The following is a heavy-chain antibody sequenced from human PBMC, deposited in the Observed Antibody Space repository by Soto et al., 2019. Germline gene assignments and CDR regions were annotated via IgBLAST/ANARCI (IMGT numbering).Heavy chain of an antibody. CDR1: GYTFTGYY. D-gene: IGHD1-20*01. CDR3: ARDVYKASNYYYGMDV. V-gene: IGHV1-2*04. Sequence: ASVKVSCKASGYTFTGYYMHWVRQAPGQGLEWMGWINPNSGGTNYAQKFQGWVTMTRDTSIRTAYMELSRLRSDDTAVYYCARDVYKASNYYYGMDVWGQGTTVTVSS. CDR2: INPNSGGT. J-gene: IGHJ6*02.